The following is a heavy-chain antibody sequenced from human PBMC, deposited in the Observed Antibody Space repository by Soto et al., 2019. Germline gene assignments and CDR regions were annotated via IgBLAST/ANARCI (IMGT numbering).Heavy chain of an antibody. CDR3: ARKYSSSWVFDN. CDR1: GGSISSYY. D-gene: IGHD6-13*01. Sequence: SGTLCLTCTVSGGSISSYYGIWIRQPPGKGLEWIGYIYYSGNTNYNPSLKSRVTISLDTSKNQFSLNLSSVDAADTAVYYCARKYSSSWVFDNWGQGTLVTVSS. V-gene: IGHV4-59*01. CDR2: IYYSGNT. J-gene: IGHJ4*02.